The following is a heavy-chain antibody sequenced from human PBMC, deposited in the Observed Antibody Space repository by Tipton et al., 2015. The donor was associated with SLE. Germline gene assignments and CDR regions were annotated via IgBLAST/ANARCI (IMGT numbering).Heavy chain of an antibody. CDR3: ARVWGTGSRGVDY. D-gene: IGHD2-2*01. Sequence: VKPSQTLSLTCAISGDSVSTNSAAWTWIRQSPSRGLEWLGRTYYRSKWYSDYAVSVKSRITINPDTSKNQFSLQLNSVTPEDTAVYYCARVWGTGSRGVDYWGQGTLVTVYS. J-gene: IGHJ4*02. CDR2: TYYRSKWYS. CDR1: GDSVSTNSAA. V-gene: IGHV6-1*01.